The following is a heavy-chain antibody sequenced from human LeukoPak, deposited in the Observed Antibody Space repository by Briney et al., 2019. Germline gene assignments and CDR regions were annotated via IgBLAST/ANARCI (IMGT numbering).Heavy chain of an antibody. CDR2: IYYSGST. J-gene: IGHJ4*02. CDR1: GDSISGYY. CDR3: ARGGSYFGY. D-gene: IGHD1-26*01. Sequence: SETLSLTCTVSGDSISGYYWSLIRQSPGKGLEWIGNIYYSGSTNYNPSLKSRVSISLDMSKNQFSLKLSSVTAADTAMYYCARGGSYFGYWGQGTLVTVSS. V-gene: IGHV4-59*01.